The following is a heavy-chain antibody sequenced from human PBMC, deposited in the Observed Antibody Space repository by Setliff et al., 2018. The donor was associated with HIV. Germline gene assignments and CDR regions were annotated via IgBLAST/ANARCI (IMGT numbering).Heavy chain of an antibody. CDR2: IVGGAGYT. V-gene: IGHV3-23*01. CDR1: GFTFRKYA. CDR3: ARDTVPLYYYDSSGYYYYYYMDV. D-gene: IGHD3-22*01. Sequence: GGSLRLSCTASGFTFRKYAMSWVRQPPGKGLEWVSSIVGGAGYTYYADSVKGRFTISRDNSENTLYLQMNSLRAEDTAVYYCARDTVPLYYYDSSGYYYYYYMDVWGKGTTVTVSS. J-gene: IGHJ6*03.